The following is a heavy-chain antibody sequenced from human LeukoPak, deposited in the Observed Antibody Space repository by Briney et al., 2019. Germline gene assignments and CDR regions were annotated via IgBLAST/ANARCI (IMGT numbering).Heavy chain of an antibody. J-gene: IGHJ4*02. Sequence: SETLSLTCTVSGTSTRSFYWSWIRQPPGKGLEWIGYIYYTGTHNYNPSLKSRVAMSVDTSQSQFSLKLNSVTPADTAVYFCAKSPSLGQQYFDSWGQGVLVTVSS. CDR2: IYYTGTH. CDR1: GTSTRSFY. CDR3: AKSPSLGQQYFDS. D-gene: IGHD1/OR15-1a*01. V-gene: IGHV4-59*01.